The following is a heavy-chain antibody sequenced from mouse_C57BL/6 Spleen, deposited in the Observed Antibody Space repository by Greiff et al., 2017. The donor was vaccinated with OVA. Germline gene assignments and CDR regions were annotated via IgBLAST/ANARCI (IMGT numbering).Heavy chain of an antibody. J-gene: IGHJ2*01. CDR2: IYPYDSET. D-gene: IGHD2-1*01. CDR1: GYTFTSYW. CDR3: VRFYYGNYVGY. Sequence: QVQLQQPGAELVRPGSSVKLSCKASGYTFTSYWMDWVKQRPGQGLEWIGNIYPYDSETHYNQKFKDQATLTVDKSSSTAYMQLSSLTSEDSAVYYCVRFYYGNYVGYWGQGTTLTVSS. V-gene: IGHV1-61*01.